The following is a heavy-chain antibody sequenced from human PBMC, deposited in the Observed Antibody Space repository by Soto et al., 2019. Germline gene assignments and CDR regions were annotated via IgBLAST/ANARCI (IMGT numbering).Heavy chain of an antibody. CDR3: ARDQQQLVRRWFDP. J-gene: IGHJ5*02. CDR1: GGSISSGGYY. V-gene: IGHV4-31*03. D-gene: IGHD6-13*01. Sequence: SETLSLTCTVSGGSISSGGYYWSWIRQHPGKGLEWIGYIYYSGSTYYNPSLKSRVTISVDTSKNQFSLKLSSVTAADTAVYYCARDQQQLVRRWFDPWGQGTLVTVSS. CDR2: IYYSGST.